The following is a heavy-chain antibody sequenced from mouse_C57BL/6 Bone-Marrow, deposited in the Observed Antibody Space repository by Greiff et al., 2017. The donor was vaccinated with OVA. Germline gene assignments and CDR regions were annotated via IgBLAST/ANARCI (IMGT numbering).Heavy chain of an antibody. CDR3: ARTQSPGGWYFDV. CDR1: GYTFTSYW. Sequence: QVQLKESGAELAKPGASVKLSCKASGYTFTSYWMHWVKQRPGQGLEWIGYINPSSGYTKYNQKFKDKATLTADKSSSTAYMQLSSLTYEDSAVYYCARTQSPGGWYFDVWGTGTTVTVSS. CDR2: INPSSGYT. V-gene: IGHV1-7*01. J-gene: IGHJ1*03.